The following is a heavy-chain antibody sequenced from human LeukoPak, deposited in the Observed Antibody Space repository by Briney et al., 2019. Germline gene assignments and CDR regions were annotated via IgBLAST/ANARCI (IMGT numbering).Heavy chain of an antibody. D-gene: IGHD3-10*01. V-gene: IGHV4-59*08. CDR2: IYYSGST. CDR1: GGSISSYY. CDR3: ARHVDYGSGTYYWFDP. Sequence: PSETLSLTCTVSGGSISSYYWSWIRQPPGKGLEWIGYIYYSGSTNYNPSLKSRVTISIGTSKNQLSLKLSSVTAADTAVYYCARHVDYGSGTYYWFDPWGQGTLVTVSS. J-gene: IGHJ5*02.